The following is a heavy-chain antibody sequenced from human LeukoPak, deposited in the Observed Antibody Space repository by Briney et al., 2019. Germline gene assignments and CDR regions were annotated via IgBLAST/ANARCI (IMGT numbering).Heavy chain of an antibody. V-gene: IGHV1-69*01. CDR2: IIPIFGTA. CDR3: ARGAANIAVAGTGYYFDY. Sequence: LVKVSCKASGGTFSSYAISWVRQAPGQGLEWMGGIIPIFGTANYAQKFQGRVTITADESTSTAYMELSSLRSEDTAVYYCARGAANIAVAGTGYYFDYWGQGTLVTVSS. D-gene: IGHD6-19*01. J-gene: IGHJ4*02. CDR1: GGTFSSYA.